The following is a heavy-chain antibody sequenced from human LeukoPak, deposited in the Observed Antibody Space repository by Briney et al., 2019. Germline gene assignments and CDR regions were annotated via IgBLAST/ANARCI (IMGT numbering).Heavy chain of an antibody. CDR1: GFTFSSYG. CDR3: AKTSRYCSGGSCAHYYYYYGMDV. Sequence: PGGSLRLSCAASGFTFSSYGMHWVRQAPGKGLEWVAVISYDGSNKYYADSVKGRFTISRDNSKNTLYLQMNSLRAEDTAVYCCAKTSRYCSGGSCAHYYYYYGMDVWGQGTTVTVSS. V-gene: IGHV3-30*18. CDR2: ISYDGSNK. D-gene: IGHD2-15*01. J-gene: IGHJ6*02.